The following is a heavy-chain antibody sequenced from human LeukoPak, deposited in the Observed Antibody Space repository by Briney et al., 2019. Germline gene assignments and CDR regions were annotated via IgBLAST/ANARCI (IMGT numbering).Heavy chain of an antibody. V-gene: IGHV4-61*08. Sequence: SQTLSLTCTVSGGSISSEGYYWSWIRQPPGKGLEWIGYIYYSGNTNYNPSLKSRLTISLDTSKNQVSLRLSSVTAADTAVYHCARKDGDLWGQGTLVTVSS. CDR2: IYYSGNT. CDR1: GGSISSEGYY. J-gene: IGHJ5*02. CDR3: ARKDGDL.